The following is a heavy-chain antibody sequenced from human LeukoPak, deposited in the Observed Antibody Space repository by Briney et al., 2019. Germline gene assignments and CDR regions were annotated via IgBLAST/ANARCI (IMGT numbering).Heavy chain of an antibody. J-gene: IGHJ4*02. D-gene: IGHD3-10*01. CDR1: GGSFSGYY. CDR3: ARGGHYYGSGSYYRYFDY. CDR2: INHSGST. V-gene: IGHV4-34*01. Sequence: SETLSLTCAVYGGSFSGYYWSWIRQPPGKGLEWIGEINHSGSTNYNPSLKSRVTISVDTSKNQFSLKLSSVTAADTAVYYCARGGHYYGSGSYYRYFDYWGQGTLVTVSS.